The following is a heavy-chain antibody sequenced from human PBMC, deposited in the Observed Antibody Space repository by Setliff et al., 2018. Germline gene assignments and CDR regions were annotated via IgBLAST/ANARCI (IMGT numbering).Heavy chain of an antibody. CDR1: GYTFTSYG. D-gene: IGHD2-2*02. CDR3: ARDSRGLVPAAIEGSYYYYGMDV. V-gene: IGHV1-18*01. J-gene: IGHJ6*02. Sequence: ASVKVSCKASGYTFTSYGFSWVRQAPGQGLEWMGWISGYNGNTNYAQKFQGRVTITADESTSTAYMELSSLRSEDTAVYYCARDSRGLVPAAIEGSYYYYGMDVWGQGTTVTVSS. CDR2: ISGYNGNT.